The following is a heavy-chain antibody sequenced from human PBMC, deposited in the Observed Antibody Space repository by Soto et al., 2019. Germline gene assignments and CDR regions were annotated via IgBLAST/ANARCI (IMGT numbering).Heavy chain of an antibody. V-gene: IGHV4-39*01. CDR2: MHYSGNS. D-gene: IGHD1-26*01. Sequence: QLQLQESGPGLVQPSETLSFTCTVSGGSISSSTYYWGWIRQPPGKGLEWIGSMHYSGNSYYNPSLKSRVTISVDTSKNQFSLKLTSVTAADTAVYYCARPSIVGAMSYWNFDLWGRGTLVTVSS. CDR3: ARPSIVGAMSYWNFDL. J-gene: IGHJ2*01. CDR1: GGSISSSTYY.